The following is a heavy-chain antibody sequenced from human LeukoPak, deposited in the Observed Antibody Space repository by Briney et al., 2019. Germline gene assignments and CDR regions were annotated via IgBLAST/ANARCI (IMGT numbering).Heavy chain of an antibody. CDR3: VRLGVVGLDQNWFDP. V-gene: IGHV4-4*07. Sequence: PSETLSLTCTVSGNSFGDYYWSWIRQPAGKGLEWIGRIYTSGSTTYNPSLKSRVTMSVDTSKNQFSLRLTSVTAADTAVYYCVRLGVVGLDQNWFDPWGQGTLVSVSS. CDR2: IYTSGST. CDR1: GNSFGDYY. D-gene: IGHD2-2*01. J-gene: IGHJ5*02.